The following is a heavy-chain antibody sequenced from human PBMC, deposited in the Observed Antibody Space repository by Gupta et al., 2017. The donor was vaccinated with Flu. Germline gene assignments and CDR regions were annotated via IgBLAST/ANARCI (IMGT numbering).Heavy chain of an antibody. CDR2: IHGGGSST. V-gene: IGHV3-23*03. Sequence: EVKLLESVGGLVQPGGSLRLSCAASGFTFSSYAMTLVRQAPGKGLGMVSLIHGGGSSTYYIDSVKGRFTISRDNSENTVYLEMNSLRHDDTARYYCARGRTGTTVHFAFDVWGQGTMVTVSA. D-gene: IGHD1-1*01. J-gene: IGHJ3*01. CDR3: ARGRTGTTVHFAFDV. CDR1: GFTFSSYA.